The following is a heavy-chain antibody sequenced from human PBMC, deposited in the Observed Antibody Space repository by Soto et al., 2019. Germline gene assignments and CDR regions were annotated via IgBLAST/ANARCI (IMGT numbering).Heavy chain of an antibody. CDR3: ARRPLAARPDFYDY. CDR1: GFTFSSYS. V-gene: IGHV3-21*01. CDR2: ISSSSSYI. D-gene: IGHD6-6*01. Sequence: GGSLRLSCAASGFTFSSYSMNWVRQAPGKGLEWVSSISSSSSYIYYADSVKGRFTISRDNAKNSLHLQMNSLRAEDTAVYYCARRPLAARPDFYDYWGQGTLVTVSS. J-gene: IGHJ4*02.